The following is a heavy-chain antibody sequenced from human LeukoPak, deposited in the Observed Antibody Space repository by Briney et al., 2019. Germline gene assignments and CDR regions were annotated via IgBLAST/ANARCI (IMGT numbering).Heavy chain of an antibody. CDR2: IYYSGRT. D-gene: IGHD6-6*01. J-gene: IGHJ4*02. CDR1: GGSISSSNYH. Sequence: SETLSLTSTVSGGSISSSNYHWGWIRQPPGKGLEWIGSIYYSGRTYYKPSLKSRATISVDTSKSQFSLKLTSVTAADTAVYYCAGEYSSSAGHWGQGTLVTVSP. V-gene: IGHV4-39*01. CDR3: AGEYSSSAGH.